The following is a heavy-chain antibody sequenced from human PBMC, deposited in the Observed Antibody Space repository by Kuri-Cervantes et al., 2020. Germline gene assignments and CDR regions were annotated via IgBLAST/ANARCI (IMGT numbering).Heavy chain of an antibody. Sequence: GSLRLSCTVSACSLSSSSYYWGWIRQPPGKGLEWIGSIYYSGSTHYNPSLRRRVTISVETSKNPFSLKLSSVTAADTAVYYCARGGAVAGKMVYFDYWGQGTLVTVSS. V-gene: IGHV4-39*02. CDR3: ARGGAVAGKMVYFDY. CDR2: IYYSGST. CDR1: ACSLSSSSYY. J-gene: IGHJ4*02. D-gene: IGHD6-19*01.